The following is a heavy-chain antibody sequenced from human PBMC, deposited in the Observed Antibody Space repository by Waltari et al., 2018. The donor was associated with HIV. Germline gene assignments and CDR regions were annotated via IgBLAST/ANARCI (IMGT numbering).Heavy chain of an antibody. J-gene: IGHJ4*02. V-gene: IGHV3-23*04. Sequence: EVQLVESGGGLVQPGGSLRLSCLASGFTFNNFALLWGRQAPGKGLVWFSVISGSDGTTYDEDSVKGRFTVSRDNFKNTVYLQMNSLRAGDTAIYYCAKAVMETAVSSPVDCWGQGALVTVSS. CDR2: ISGSDGTT. CDR3: AKAVMETAVSSPVDC. CDR1: GFTFNNFA. D-gene: IGHD5-18*01.